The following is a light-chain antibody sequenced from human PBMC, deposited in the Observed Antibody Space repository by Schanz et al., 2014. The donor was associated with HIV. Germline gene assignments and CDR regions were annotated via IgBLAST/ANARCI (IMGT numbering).Light chain of an antibody. J-gene: IGLJ2*01. CDR2: DVS. CDR1: SSDVGGYDY. Sequence: QSALTQPASVSGSPGQSITISCTGTSSDVGGYDYVSWYQQHPGKVPKLMIYDVSNRPSGVSNRFSGSKSANTASLTISGLQAEDEADYYCSSYTSSSTLVFGGGTQLTVL. CDR3: SSYTSSSTLV. V-gene: IGLV2-14*03.